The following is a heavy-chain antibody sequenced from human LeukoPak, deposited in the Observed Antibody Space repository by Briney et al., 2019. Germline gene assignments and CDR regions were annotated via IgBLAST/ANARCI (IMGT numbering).Heavy chain of an antibody. CDR1: GFTFSGYW. CDR3: ARDGDYDYIWGGYRFEG. CDR2: INQDGTKR. Sequence: SGGSLRLSCAASGFTFSGYWMNWVRQAPGKGLEWVANINQDGTKRNYLDSVRGRFTISRDNAENSVYLQMNRPRAEGQGVYYCARDGDYDYIWGGYRFEGWGQGILVTVSS. J-gene: IGHJ4*02. V-gene: IGHV3-7*03. D-gene: IGHD3-16*02.